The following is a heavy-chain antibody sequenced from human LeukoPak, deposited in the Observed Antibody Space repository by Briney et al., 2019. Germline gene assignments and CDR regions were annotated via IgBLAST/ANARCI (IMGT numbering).Heavy chain of an antibody. CDR3: ARDGPRSGYDLGHFDN. Sequence: PSETLSLTCTVSGGSISNYFWSWVRQPAGKGLEWIGRSYSTGRSDYNPSLKSRITMSVDTSKNQFSLKLSSVTAADTAVYYCARDGPRSGYDLGHFDNLGQGTLVTASS. CDR1: GGSISNYF. V-gene: IGHV4-4*07. CDR2: SYSTGRS. D-gene: IGHD5-12*01. J-gene: IGHJ4*02.